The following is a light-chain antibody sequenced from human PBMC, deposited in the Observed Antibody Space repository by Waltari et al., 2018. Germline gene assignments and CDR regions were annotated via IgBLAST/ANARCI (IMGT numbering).Light chain of an antibody. CDR3: CSYAGRNIWV. CDR2: EVI. J-gene: IGLJ3*02. CDR1: SSDVGFYNL. Sequence: QSALTQPASVSGSPGHSITISCPGTSSDVGFYNLLSWYQQHPDKAPKLMVYEVIERPSGVSTRFSGSKSGNTASLTTSGLQAEDEADYYCCSYAGRNIWVFGGGTKVTVL. V-gene: IGLV2-23*02.